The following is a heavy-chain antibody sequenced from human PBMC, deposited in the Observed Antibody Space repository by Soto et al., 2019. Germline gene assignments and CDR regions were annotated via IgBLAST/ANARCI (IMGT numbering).Heavy chain of an antibody. CDR2: ISYDGSNK. Sequence: GGSLRLSCAASGVTFSSYGVHGVRQAPGKGLEWVAVISYDGSNKYYADSVKGRFTISRDNSKNTLYLQMNSLRAEDTAVYYCAKAPYYYGSPLWYYYGMDVWGQGTTVTVSS. J-gene: IGHJ6*02. V-gene: IGHV3-30*18. D-gene: IGHD3-10*01. CDR1: GVTFSSYG. CDR3: AKAPYYYGSPLWYYYGMDV.